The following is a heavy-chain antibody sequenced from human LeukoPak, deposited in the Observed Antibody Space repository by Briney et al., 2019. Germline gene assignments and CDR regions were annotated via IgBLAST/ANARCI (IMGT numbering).Heavy chain of an antibody. D-gene: IGHD3-10*01. Sequence: SETLSLTCTVSGGSISSSSYYWGWIRQPPGTGLEWIGSISHSGSTYYNASLKSRVRISVDTSKNQFSLKLSSVTAADTAVYYCARARANYYGSGSFLWGQGTLVTVSS. J-gene: IGHJ4*02. CDR1: GGSISSSSYY. CDR2: ISHSGST. CDR3: ARARANYYGSGSFL. V-gene: IGHV4-39*07.